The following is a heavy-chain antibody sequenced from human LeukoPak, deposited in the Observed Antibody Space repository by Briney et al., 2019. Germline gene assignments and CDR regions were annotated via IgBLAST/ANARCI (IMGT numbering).Heavy chain of an antibody. CDR2: IIPIFGTA. D-gene: IGHD2-8*01. J-gene: IGHJ4*02. Sequence: ASVKVSCKASGGTFSSYAISWVRQAPGQGLEWMGGIIPIFGTANYAQKFQGRVTITADKSTSTAYMELSSLRSEDTAVYYCARERLYVGSDYWGQGTLVTVSS. CDR3: ARERLYVGSDY. CDR1: GGTFSSYA. V-gene: IGHV1-69*06.